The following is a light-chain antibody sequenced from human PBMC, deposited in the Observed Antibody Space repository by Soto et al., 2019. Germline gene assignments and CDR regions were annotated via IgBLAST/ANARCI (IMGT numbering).Light chain of an antibody. CDR2: GAS. CDR1: QSVGSN. CDR3: QQYNNWPPWT. V-gene: IGKV3-15*01. Sequence: EVVMTQSPATLSVSPGERATLSCRASQSVGSNVAWYQQKAGQAPRLLLYGASTRATGIPARISGSGSGTEFTLTISSLQSEDFAVYYCQQYNNWPPWTFGQGTKVEIK. J-gene: IGKJ1*01.